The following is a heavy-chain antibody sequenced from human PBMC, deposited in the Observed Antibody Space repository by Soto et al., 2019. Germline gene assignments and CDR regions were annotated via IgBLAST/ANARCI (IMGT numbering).Heavy chain of an antibody. J-gene: IGHJ4*02. CDR2: IVPLFGSP. CDR3: ARDGGTSAQPYFFDF. Sequence: QVQLVQSGAQVKKPGSSVKVSCKASGGTFGSHTIAWVRLAPGRGLEWMGGIVPLFGSPTYAQKFQGRVTITANESSSTVYMELSSLRPGDTAVYYCARDGGTSAQPYFFDFWGQGTLVTVSS. D-gene: IGHD2-8*02. CDR1: GGTFGSHT. V-gene: IGHV1-69*01.